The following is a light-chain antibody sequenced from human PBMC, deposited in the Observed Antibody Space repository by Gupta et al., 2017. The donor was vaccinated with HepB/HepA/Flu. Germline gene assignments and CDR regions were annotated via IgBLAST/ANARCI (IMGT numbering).Light chain of an antibody. CDR1: QNVNSGY. CDR3: QQYGASLI. Sequence: EIVLTQSPATLSFSVGERATLSCRASQNVNSGYLAWYQQKPGQAPRLLMYGASIRATGIPDRFSGSGSGXNFTLTXSKLEPADFALYYCQQYGASLIFGXGTKVEI. V-gene: IGKV3-20*01. CDR2: GAS. J-gene: IGKJ4*01.